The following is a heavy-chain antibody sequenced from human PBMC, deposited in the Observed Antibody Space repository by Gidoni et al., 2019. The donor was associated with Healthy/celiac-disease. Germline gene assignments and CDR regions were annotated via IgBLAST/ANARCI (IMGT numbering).Heavy chain of an antibody. Sequence: QVQLVQSGAEVKKPGASVKVSCKASGYTFTCYDMHWVRQAPGQGLEWMGWINPNSGGTNYAQKFQGWVTMTRDTSISTAYMELSRLRSDDTAVYYCARGPPVVPAAIGSYYYYYGMDVWGQGTTVTVSS. D-gene: IGHD2-2*01. J-gene: IGHJ6*02. CDR1: GYTFTCYD. V-gene: IGHV1-2*04. CDR2: INPNSGGT. CDR3: ARGPPVVPAAIGSYYYYYGMDV.